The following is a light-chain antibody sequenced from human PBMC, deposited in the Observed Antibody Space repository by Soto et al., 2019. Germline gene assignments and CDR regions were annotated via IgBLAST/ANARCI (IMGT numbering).Light chain of an antibody. CDR1: QSIGRF. J-gene: IGKJ1*01. V-gene: IGKV1-5*01. Sequence: DIQMTQSPSTLSASVGDRVTITCRASQSIGRFLAWYQHQPGKAPKLLIYDASTLESGVPSRFSVTGSGTEFTFSITSLQPEDFGTYYCQQCYMGWTFGQGTKVDFK. CDR2: DAS. CDR3: QQCYMGWT.